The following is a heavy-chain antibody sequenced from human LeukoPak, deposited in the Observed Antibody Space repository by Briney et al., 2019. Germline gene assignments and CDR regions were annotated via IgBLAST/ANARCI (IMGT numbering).Heavy chain of an antibody. Sequence: GASVKVSCKVSGYTLTELSMHWVRQAPGKGLEWMGGFDPEDGETIYAQKFQGRVTMTEDTSTDTAYMELSSLRSEDTAVYYCATVPQYYYDSSGYQAFDYWGQGTLVTVSS. V-gene: IGHV1-24*01. CDR1: GYTLTELS. J-gene: IGHJ4*02. D-gene: IGHD3-22*01. CDR2: FDPEDGET. CDR3: ATVPQYYYDSSGYQAFDY.